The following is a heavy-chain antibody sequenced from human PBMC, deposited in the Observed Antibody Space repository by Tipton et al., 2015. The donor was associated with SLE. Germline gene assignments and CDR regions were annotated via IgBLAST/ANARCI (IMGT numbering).Heavy chain of an antibody. J-gene: IGHJ5*02. CDR1: GGSIISNNW. CDR2: VYHTGST. CDR3: ARGTVSTRFDP. V-gene: IGHV4-4*02. D-gene: IGHD4-11*01. Sequence: TLSLTCAVSGGSIISNNWWSWVRQPPGKGLEWIGRVYHTGSTNYNPSLKSRVTISMDKSNNEFSLKLTSVTAADTAVYYCARGTVSTRFDPWGQGILVTVSS.